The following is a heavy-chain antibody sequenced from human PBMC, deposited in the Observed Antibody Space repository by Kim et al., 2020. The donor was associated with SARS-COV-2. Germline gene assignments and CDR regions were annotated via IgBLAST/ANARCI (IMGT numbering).Heavy chain of an antibody. D-gene: IGHD6-13*01. CDR2: IYPGDSDT. CDR1: GYSFTSYW. V-gene: IGHV5-51*01. J-gene: IGHJ6*02. CDR3: ASPRQGYSSSWGAGGMDV. Sequence: GESLKISCKGSGYSFTSYWIGWVRQMPGKGLEWMGIIYPGDSDTRYSPSFQGQVTISADKSISTAYLQWSSLKASDTAMYYCASPRQGYSSSWGAGGMDVWGQGTTVTVSS.